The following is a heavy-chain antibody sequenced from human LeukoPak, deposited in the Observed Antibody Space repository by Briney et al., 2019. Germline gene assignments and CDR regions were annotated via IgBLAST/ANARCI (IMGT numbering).Heavy chain of an antibody. Sequence: SVKVSCKASGGTFSSYAIIWVRQAPGQGLEWMGGIIPIFGTANYAQKFQGRVTITADKSTSTAYMELSSLRSEDTAVYYCARDSGYGYPSYYFDYWGQGTLVTVSS. D-gene: IGHD5-12*01. CDR1: GGTFSSYA. CDR2: IIPIFGTA. J-gene: IGHJ4*02. V-gene: IGHV1-69*06. CDR3: ARDSGYGYPSYYFDY.